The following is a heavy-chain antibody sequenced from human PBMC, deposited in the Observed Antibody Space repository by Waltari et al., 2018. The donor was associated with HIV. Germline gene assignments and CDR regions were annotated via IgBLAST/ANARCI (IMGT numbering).Heavy chain of an antibody. Sequence: EVQLVESGGGLVQPGGSLRLSCAASGFTFSSYSMTWVRQAPGKGLEWVSYISSSSITIYYADSVKGRFTISRDNAKNSLYLQMNSLRAEDTAVYYCASGIALDAFDIWGQGTMVTVSS. D-gene: IGHD6-13*01. CDR1: GFTFSSYS. CDR3: ASGIALDAFDI. V-gene: IGHV3-48*01. J-gene: IGHJ3*02. CDR2: ISSSSITI.